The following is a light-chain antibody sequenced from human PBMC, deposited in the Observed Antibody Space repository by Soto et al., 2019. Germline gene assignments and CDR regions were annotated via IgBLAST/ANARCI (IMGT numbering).Light chain of an antibody. CDR1: QSVSSN. Sequence: EIVMTQSPATLSVSPGERATLSCRASQSVSSNLAWYQQKPGQAPRLLIYGASARATDIPARFSGGGSGTEFTLTISSLQSEDLAVYYCQQYNDWPLTFGGGTKV. V-gene: IGKV3-15*01. CDR3: QQYNDWPLT. J-gene: IGKJ4*01. CDR2: GAS.